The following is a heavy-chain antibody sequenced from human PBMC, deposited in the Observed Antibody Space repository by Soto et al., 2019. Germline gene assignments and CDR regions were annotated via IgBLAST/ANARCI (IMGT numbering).Heavy chain of an antibody. V-gene: IGHV1-69*12. CDR3: ARGEGMVYALPYYYGMDV. J-gene: IGHJ6*02. CDR1: GGTFSSYA. Sequence: QVQLVQSGAEVKKPGSSVKVSCKASGGTFSSYAISWVRQAPGQGLEWMGGIIPIFGTANYAQKFQGRVTITADEPTSTAYMELSSLRSEDTAVYYCARGEGMVYALPYYYGMDVWGQGTTVTVSS. D-gene: IGHD2-8*01. CDR2: IIPIFGTA.